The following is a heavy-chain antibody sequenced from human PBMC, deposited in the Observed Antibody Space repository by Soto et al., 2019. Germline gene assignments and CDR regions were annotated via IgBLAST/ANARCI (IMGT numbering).Heavy chain of an antibody. J-gene: IGHJ6*02. CDR3: ASLLVPAAIGVYDYCGMDV. Sequence: QVQLVQSGAEVKKPGSSVKVSCKASGGTFSSYAISWVRQAPGQGLEWMGGIIPIFGTANYAQKFQGRVPITANESTSTDEMEVSRLRAEETAVYYCASLLVPAAIGVYDYCGMDVWGPGTTVTVSS. CDR1: GGTFSSYA. CDR2: IIPIFGTA. D-gene: IGHD2-2*02. V-gene: IGHV1-69*12.